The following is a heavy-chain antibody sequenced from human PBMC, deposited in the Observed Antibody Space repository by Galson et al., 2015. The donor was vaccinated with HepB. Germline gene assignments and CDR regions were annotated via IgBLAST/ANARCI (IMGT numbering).Heavy chain of an antibody. CDR2: ISWNSGSI. CDR1: GFTFDDYA. Sequence: SLRLSCAASGFTFDDYAMHWVRQAPGKGLEWVSGISWNSGSIGYADSVKGRFTISRDNAKNSLYLQMNSLRAEDTALYYCAKDMAAGSSSWYYFDYWGQGTLVTVSS. J-gene: IGHJ4*02. V-gene: IGHV3-9*01. CDR3: AKDMAAGSSSWYYFDY. D-gene: IGHD6-13*01.